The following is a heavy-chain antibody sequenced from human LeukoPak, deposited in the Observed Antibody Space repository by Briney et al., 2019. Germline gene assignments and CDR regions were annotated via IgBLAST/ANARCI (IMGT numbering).Heavy chain of an antibody. J-gene: IGHJ5*02. D-gene: IGHD6-19*01. V-gene: IGHV4-4*02. Sequence: SETLSLTCTVSGDSINSLDLWSWVRQPPGKGLEWIGEMYLSGTTHSNPSVKSRVTISIDKSKNQFFLNLSSVTAADTAVYYCTRGYSSGFAGAWGQGTLVTVSS. CDR3: TRGYSSGFAGA. CDR1: GDSINSLDL. CDR2: MYLSGTT.